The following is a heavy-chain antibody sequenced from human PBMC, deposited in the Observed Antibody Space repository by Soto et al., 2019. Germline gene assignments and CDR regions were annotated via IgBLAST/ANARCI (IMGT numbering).Heavy chain of an antibody. D-gene: IGHD4-17*01. CDR1: GFTFSSYG. CDR3: ARDRDYGDYSLYY. J-gene: IGHJ4*02. V-gene: IGHV3-33*01. Sequence: ESGGGVVQPGRSLRLSCAASGFTFSSYGMHWVRQAPGKGLEWVAVIWYDGSNKYYADSVKGRFTISRDNSKNTLYLQMNSLRAEDTAVYYCARDRDYGDYSLYYWGQGTLVTVSS. CDR2: IWYDGSNK.